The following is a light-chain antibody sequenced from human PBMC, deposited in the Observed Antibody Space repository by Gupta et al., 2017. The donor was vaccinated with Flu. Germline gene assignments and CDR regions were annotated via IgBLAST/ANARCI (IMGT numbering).Light chain of an antibody. CDR1: QSRSNL. CDR2: DAS. Sequence: STLSAYVGDRVTISWRANQSRSNLLAWYQQKPGKAPHLLIYDASNLASGVPSRFSGSGSGTEFTLTISSLQADDFASYYCQQYDSYPLTFGRGTKVEIK. J-gene: IGKJ4*01. V-gene: IGKV1-5*03. CDR3: QQYDSYPLT.